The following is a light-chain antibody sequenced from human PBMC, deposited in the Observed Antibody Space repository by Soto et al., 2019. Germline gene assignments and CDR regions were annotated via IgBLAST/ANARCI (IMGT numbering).Light chain of an antibody. CDR1: QSVSSNY. J-gene: IGKJ1*01. CDR3: QQYANSPPT. Sequence: ELVLTQSPGTLSLSPGERATLSCRASQSVSSNYLAWYQQKPGQAPRLLIYGASTRVTGIPDRFSGSGSGKVVALTISRLEPEDFVVYYCQQYANSPPTFGQGIKVEIK. CDR2: GAS. V-gene: IGKV3-20*01.